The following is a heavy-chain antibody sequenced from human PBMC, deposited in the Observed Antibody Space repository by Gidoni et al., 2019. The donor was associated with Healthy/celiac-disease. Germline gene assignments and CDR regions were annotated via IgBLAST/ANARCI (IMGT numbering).Heavy chain of an antibody. CDR3: VKDSRITMIVHADAFDI. Sequence: EVQLLESGGGLVQPGGSLRLPCAASGFTFSRHAMSWVRQAPGKGLEWVSAISGSGGSTYYADSVKGRFTISRDNSKNTLYLQMNSLRAEDTAVYYCVKDSRITMIVHADAFDIWGQGTMVTVSS. CDR2: ISGSGGST. J-gene: IGHJ3*02. CDR1: GFTFSRHA. V-gene: IGHV3-23*01. D-gene: IGHD3-22*01.